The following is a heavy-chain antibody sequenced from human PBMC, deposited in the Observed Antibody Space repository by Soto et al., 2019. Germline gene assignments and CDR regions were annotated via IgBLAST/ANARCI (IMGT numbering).Heavy chain of an antibody. D-gene: IGHD3-3*01. J-gene: IGHJ6*03. V-gene: IGHV3-23*01. CDR1: GFTFSSYA. CDR3: AHPVDLWSGYYQPYYYYYMDV. Sequence: VQLLESGGGLVQPGGSLRLSCAASGFTFSSYAMSWVRQAPGKGLEGVSAISGSGGSTYYADSLKGRFTISRDNSKNTLYLQMHSLRAEDKAVYYCAHPVDLWSGYYQPYYYYYMDVWGKGTTVTVSS. CDR2: ISGSGGST.